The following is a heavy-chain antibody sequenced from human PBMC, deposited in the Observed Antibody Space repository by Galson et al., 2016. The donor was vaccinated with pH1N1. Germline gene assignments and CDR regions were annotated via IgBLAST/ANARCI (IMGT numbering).Heavy chain of an antibody. J-gene: IGHJ6*03. CDR1: GVIFSSYG. V-gene: IGHV1-69*05. CDR3: ARGPHYYNSYMDV. Sequence: SVKVSCKASGVIFSSYGFSWVRQVPGQGPEWMGGIMALFGTATYAQKFQGRVTITMDERTSTAYMELSSLRSEDTAVYYCARGPHYYNSYMDVWGKGTTVTVPS. CDR2: IMALFGTA.